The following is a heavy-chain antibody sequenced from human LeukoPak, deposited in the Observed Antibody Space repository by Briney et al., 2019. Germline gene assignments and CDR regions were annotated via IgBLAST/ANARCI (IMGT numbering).Heavy chain of an antibody. D-gene: IGHD6-19*01. Sequence: GGSLRLSCVASGFTFSSPWMSWVRQAPGRGLEWVANINQDGSQIYYVDSVKGRFTISRDNAQNSLYLQMNSLRAEDTAVYYCARGDSSGWALGGQGTLVTVSS. V-gene: IGHV3-7*01. J-gene: IGHJ4*02. CDR1: GFTFSSPW. CDR3: ARGDSSGWAL. CDR2: INQDGSQI.